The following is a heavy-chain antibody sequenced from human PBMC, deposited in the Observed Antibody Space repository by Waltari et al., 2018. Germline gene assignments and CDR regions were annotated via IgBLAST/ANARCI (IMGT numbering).Heavy chain of an antibody. V-gene: IGHV4-39*07. CDR1: GGSISSSSYY. CDR3: ARDPPDYDFWSGYSTGDAFDI. J-gene: IGHJ3*02. D-gene: IGHD3-3*01. Sequence: QLQLQESGPGLVKPSETLSLTCTVSGGSISSSSYYWGWIRQPPGKGLEWIGSIYYSGSPYNNPSLKSRVTIAVDTSKNQFSLKLSSVTAADTAVYYCARDPPDYDFWSGYSTGDAFDIWGQGTMVTVSS. CDR2: IYYSGSP.